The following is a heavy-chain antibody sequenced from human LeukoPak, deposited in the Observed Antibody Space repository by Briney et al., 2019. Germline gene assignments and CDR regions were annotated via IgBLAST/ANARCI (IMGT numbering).Heavy chain of an antibody. CDR1: GGSVNSYY. CDR3: ARDDGANDYYYYYMDV. V-gene: IGHV4-4*07. Sequence: SETQSLTCTVSGGSVNSYYWSWIRQPAGKGLEWIGHIYASGSNDYNPSLKSRVTMSLDMAKNQFSLRLTSETAADTAVYFCARDDGANDYYYYYMDVWGKGTTVTVPS. J-gene: IGHJ6*03. D-gene: IGHD4/OR15-4a*01. CDR2: IYASGSN.